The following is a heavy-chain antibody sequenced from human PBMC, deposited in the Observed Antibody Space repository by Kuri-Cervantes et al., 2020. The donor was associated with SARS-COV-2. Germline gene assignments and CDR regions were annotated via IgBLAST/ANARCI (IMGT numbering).Heavy chain of an antibody. CDR3: ARDLDYGDPFGY. J-gene: IGHJ4*02. CDR1: GGSISSGDYY. V-gene: IGHV4-30-4*01. D-gene: IGHD4-17*01. Sequence: SETLSLTCTVSGGSISSGDYYWSWIRQPPGKGLEWIGYIYYSGSTYYNPSLKSRVTISVDTSKNQFSLKLSSVTAADTAVYYCARDLDYGDPFGYWGQGTLVTVSS. CDR2: IYYSGST.